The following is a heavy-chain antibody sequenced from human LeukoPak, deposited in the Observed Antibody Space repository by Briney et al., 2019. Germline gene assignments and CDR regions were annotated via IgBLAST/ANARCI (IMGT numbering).Heavy chain of an antibody. Sequence: PSETLSLTCTVSGGSISSGGYYWSWIRQHPGKGLEWIGYIYYSGSTNYNPSLKSRVTISVDTSKNQFSLKLSSVTAADTAVYYCARQSLWELLAFDIWGQGTMVTVSS. J-gene: IGHJ3*02. CDR1: GGSISSGGYY. D-gene: IGHD1-26*01. CDR2: IYYSGST. CDR3: ARQSLWELLAFDI. V-gene: IGHV4-61*08.